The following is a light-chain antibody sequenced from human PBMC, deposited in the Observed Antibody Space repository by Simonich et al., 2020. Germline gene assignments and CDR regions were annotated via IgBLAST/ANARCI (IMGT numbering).Light chain of an antibody. V-gene: IGKV4-1*01. CDR3: QQYYSTPYT. J-gene: IGKJ2*01. CDR1: QSVLYSSNNKNY. Sequence: DIVMTQSPDSLAVSLGERATINCKSSQSVLYSSNNKNYLAWYQQKPGQPPKLLNYWASTRDSGVPDRCSGSGSGTDFTLTISSLQAEDVAVYYCQQYYSTPYTFGQGTKLEIK. CDR2: WAS.